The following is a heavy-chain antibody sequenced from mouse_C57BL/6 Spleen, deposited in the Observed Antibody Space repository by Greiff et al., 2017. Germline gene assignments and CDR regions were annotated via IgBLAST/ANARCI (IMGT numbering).Heavy chain of an antibody. D-gene: IGHD1-1*01. Sequence: QVQLQQSGAELVRPGASVTLSCKASGYPFTDYELHWVKQTPVHGLEWIGAIDPETGGTAYNQKFKGKAILTADKSSSTAYMELRSLTSEDSAVYYCTRSHYDGSSYPYWGQGTTLTVSS. CDR2: IDPETGGT. J-gene: IGHJ2*01. V-gene: IGHV1-15*01. CDR3: TRSHYDGSSYPY. CDR1: GYPFTDYE.